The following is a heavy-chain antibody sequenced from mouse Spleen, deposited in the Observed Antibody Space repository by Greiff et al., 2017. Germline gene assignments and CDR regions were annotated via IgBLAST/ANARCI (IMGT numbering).Heavy chain of an antibody. Sequence: QVQLQQPGAELVRPGTSVKLSCKASGYTFTSYWMHWVKQRPGQGLEWIGVIDPSDSYTNYNQKFKGKATLTVDTSSSTAYMQLSSLTSEDSAVYYCASHWDGGFAYWGQGTLVTVSA. CDR1: GYTFTSYW. CDR2: IDPSDSYT. D-gene: IGHD4-1*01. CDR3: ASHWDGGFAY. J-gene: IGHJ3*01. V-gene: IGHV1-59*01.